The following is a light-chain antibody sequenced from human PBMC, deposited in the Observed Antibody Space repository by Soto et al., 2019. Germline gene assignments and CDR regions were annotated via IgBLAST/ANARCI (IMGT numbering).Light chain of an antibody. CDR1: ISTIGSNS. Sequence: QSVLTQPPSASGTPGQRVTMSCSGSISTIGSNSVNWFQQHPGTAPKLLIYGNTQRPSGVPDRFSGSKSGTSASLAISGLQSEDEADYYCATWAGSLNDLDVFGTGTKLTVL. J-gene: IGLJ1*01. CDR2: GNT. V-gene: IGLV1-44*01. CDR3: ATWAGSLNDLDV.